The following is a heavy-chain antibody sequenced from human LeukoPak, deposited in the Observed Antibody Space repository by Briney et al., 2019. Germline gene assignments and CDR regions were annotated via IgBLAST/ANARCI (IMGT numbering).Heavy chain of an antibody. CDR3: ARKIGEEFPYNWFDP. Sequence: ASETLSLTCAVYGGSFSGYYWSWIRQPPGKGLEWIGEINHSGSTNYNPSLKSRVTISVDTSKNQFSLKLSSVTAADTAVYYCARKIGEEFPYNWFDPRGQGTLVTVS. J-gene: IGHJ5*02. CDR1: GGSFSGYY. V-gene: IGHV4-34*01. D-gene: IGHD3-10*01. CDR2: INHSGST.